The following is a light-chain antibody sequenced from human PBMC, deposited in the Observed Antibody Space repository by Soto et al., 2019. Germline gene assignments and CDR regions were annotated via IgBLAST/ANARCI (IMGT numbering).Light chain of an antibody. Sequence: QSVLTQPPSASGTPGQRVTVSCSGSTSNIGTNAVNWFQHLPGTAPKLLIYTNNQRPSGVPDRFSGSKSGTSASLAISGLRAEDEADYYCQSYDSSLNEYVFGPGTKVTVL. J-gene: IGLJ1*01. CDR1: TSNIGTNA. CDR3: QSYDSSLNEYV. V-gene: IGLV1-44*01. CDR2: TNN.